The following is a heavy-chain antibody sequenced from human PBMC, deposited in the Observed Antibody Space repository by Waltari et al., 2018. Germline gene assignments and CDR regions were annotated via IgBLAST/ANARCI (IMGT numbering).Heavy chain of an antibody. Sequence: EVQLVQSGAEVKKPGESLKISCKGSGYSFTSYWIGWVRQMPGKGLEWMGIIYPGDSDTRYSPSFQGQVTIPADKSISTAYLQWSSLKASDTAMYYCARFRFVAAAVGPSEFDYWGQGTLVTVSS. CDR2: IYPGDSDT. D-gene: IGHD6-13*01. V-gene: IGHV5-51*03. CDR3: ARFRFVAAAVGPSEFDY. CDR1: GYSFTSYW. J-gene: IGHJ4*02.